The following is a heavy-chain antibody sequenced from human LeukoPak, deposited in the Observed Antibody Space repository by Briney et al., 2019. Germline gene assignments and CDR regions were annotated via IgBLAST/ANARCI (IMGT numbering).Heavy chain of an antibody. CDR1: GDSLTSGSRY. CDR3: ARFTYYYDSSGYPEGYYYYYMDV. D-gene: IGHD3-22*01. Sequence: SETLSLTCTVSGDSLTSGSRYWSWIRQPAGKGLEWIGHFYSSTRTTYNPSLESRVTISGDTAKNQFSLKLSSVTAADTAVYYCARFTYYYDSSGYPEGYYYYYMDVWGKGTTVTVSS. CDR2: FYSSTRT. J-gene: IGHJ6*03. V-gene: IGHV4-61*09.